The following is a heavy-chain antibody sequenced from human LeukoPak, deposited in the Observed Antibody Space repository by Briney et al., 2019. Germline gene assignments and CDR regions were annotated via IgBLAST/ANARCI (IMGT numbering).Heavy chain of an antibody. D-gene: IGHD5-12*01. CDR2: IYPGDSDT. CDR3: ARQRVATITNYYYYYMDV. Sequence: GESLKISCKGSGYSFTSYWIGWVRQMPGKGLEWMGIIYPGDSDTRYSPSFQGQVTISADKSISTAYLQWGSLKASDTAMYYCARQRVATITNYYYYYMDVWGKGTTVTVSS. J-gene: IGHJ6*03. V-gene: IGHV5-51*01. CDR1: GYSFTSYW.